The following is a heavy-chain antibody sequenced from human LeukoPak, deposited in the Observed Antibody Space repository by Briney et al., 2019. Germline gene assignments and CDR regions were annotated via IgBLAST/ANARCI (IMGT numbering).Heavy chain of an antibody. Sequence: GGSLRLSCAASGFTFSDYYMSWVRQAPGKGLEWVSAISGSGGSTYYADSVKGRFTISRDNSKNTLYLQMNSLRAEDTAVYYCARSYDSSGYYDYWGQGTLVTVSS. CDR1: GFTFSDYY. CDR3: ARSYDSSGYYDY. D-gene: IGHD3-22*01. J-gene: IGHJ4*02. V-gene: IGHV3-23*01. CDR2: ISGSGGST.